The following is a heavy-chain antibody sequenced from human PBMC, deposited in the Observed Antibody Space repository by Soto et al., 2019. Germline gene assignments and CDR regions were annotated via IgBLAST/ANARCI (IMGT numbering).Heavy chain of an antibody. D-gene: IGHD2-2*01. Sequence: PLEILSLTCAVYGGPFSGYYWSWIRQPPGKGLEWIGEINHSGSTNYNPSLKSRVTISVDTSKNQFSLKLSSVTAADTAVYYCARGQNWYRYCSSTSCYSGNSGWFDPWGQGTLVTVSS. CDR3: ARGQNWYRYCSSTSCYSGNSGWFDP. J-gene: IGHJ5*02. CDR1: GGPFSGYY. CDR2: INHSGST. V-gene: IGHV4-34*01.